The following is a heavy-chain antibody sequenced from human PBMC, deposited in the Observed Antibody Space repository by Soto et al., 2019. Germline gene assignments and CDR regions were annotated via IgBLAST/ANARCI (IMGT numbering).Heavy chain of an antibody. CDR1: GFPLTDYG. D-gene: IGHD1-26*01. CDR3: ASERGSSYFDY. V-gene: IGHV3-33*01. J-gene: IGHJ4*02. Sequence: QVQLVESGGGVVQPGMSLRLSCDVSGFPLTDYGMHWVRQAPGKGLEWVAVIWFDESRKYYADSVKGRFTISRDTSKNTVYLQMNSLRVEDTAVYYCASERGSSYFDYWGQGTLVTVSS. CDR2: IWFDESRK.